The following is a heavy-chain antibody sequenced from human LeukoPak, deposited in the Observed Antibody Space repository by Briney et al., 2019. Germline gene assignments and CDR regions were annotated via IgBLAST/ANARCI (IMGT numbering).Heavy chain of an antibody. CDR1: GFTFSTYW. D-gene: IGHD3-3*01. V-gene: IGHV3-74*01. CDR3: ARESERITIFGVANLSYYYYGMDV. Sequence: GGSLRLSCAASGFTFSTYWMNWVRQAPGKGLVWVSRINSDGSSTSYADSVKGRFTISRDNAKNTLYLQMNSLRVEDTAVYYCARESERITIFGVANLSYYYYGMDVWGQGTTVTVSS. CDR2: INSDGSST. J-gene: IGHJ6*02.